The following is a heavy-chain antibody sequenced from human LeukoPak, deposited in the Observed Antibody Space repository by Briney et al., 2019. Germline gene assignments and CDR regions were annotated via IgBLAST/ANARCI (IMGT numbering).Heavy chain of an antibody. CDR2: ISSSSSYI. CDR1: GFTFSSYS. V-gene: IGHV3-21*01. CDR3: ARDSILEWLLPQYYYYYMDV. Sequence: GGSLRLSCAASGFTFSSYSMNWVRQAPGKGLEWVSSISSSSSYIYYADSVKGRFTISRDNAKNSLYLQMNSLRAEDTAVHYCARDSILEWLLPQYYYYYMDVWGKGTTVTVSS. D-gene: IGHD3-3*01. J-gene: IGHJ6*03.